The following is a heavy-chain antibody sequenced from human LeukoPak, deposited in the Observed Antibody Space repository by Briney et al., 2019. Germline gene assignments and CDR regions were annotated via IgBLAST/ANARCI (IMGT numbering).Heavy chain of an antibody. V-gene: IGHV5-51*01. CDR1: GYSFPCYW. D-gene: IGHD6-13*01. CDR3: ARLLGSWYLGWFDL. Sequence: GESLKISCKGSGYSFPCYWIGLVRQVPGKGLEWMGIVFPGDSHTRYGPSFQGQVTISPDKSISTAYLQWSSLKASDTAMYYCARLLGSWYLGWFDLWGQGTLVTGSS. CDR2: VFPGDSHT. J-gene: IGHJ5*02.